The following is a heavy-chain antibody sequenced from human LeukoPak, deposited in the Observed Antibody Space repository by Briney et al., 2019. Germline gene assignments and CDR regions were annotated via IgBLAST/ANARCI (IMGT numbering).Heavy chain of an antibody. CDR1: GYTFTTYA. D-gene: IGHD2-21*02. CDR2: INVGNANT. Sequence: GASVKVSCKASGYTFTTYAIHWVRQAPGQGLEWMGWINVGNANTGYSQKFQGRVTITRDTSASTAYIEMSSLRSEDTAVYYCARAYCGGDCYNDYWGQGTLVTVST. J-gene: IGHJ4*02. V-gene: IGHV1-3*01. CDR3: ARAYCGGDCYNDY.